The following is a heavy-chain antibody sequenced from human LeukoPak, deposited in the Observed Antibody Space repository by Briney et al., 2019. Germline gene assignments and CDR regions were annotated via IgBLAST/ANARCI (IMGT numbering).Heavy chain of an antibody. CDR3: ANGDSSGYYYYFDY. V-gene: IGHV3-23*01. Sequence: GGTLRLSCAASGFTFSSYGMSWVRQAPGKGLEWVSAISGSGGSTYYADSVKGRFTISRDNSKNTLYLQMNSLRAEDTAVYYCANGDSSGYYYYFDYWGQGTLVTVSS. CDR2: ISGSGGST. J-gene: IGHJ4*02. CDR1: GFTFSSYG. D-gene: IGHD3-22*01.